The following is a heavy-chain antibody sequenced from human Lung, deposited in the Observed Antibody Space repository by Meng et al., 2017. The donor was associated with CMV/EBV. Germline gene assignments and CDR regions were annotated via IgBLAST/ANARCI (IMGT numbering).Heavy chain of an antibody. CDR1: YSFTDYA. CDR3: ARDTQNYYYGSASYLLDY. V-gene: IGHV1-3*01. J-gene: IGHJ4*02. CDR2: INPGNGDT. D-gene: IGHD3-10*01. Sequence: YSFTDYAIHWVRQAPGQGLEWMGWINPGNGDTRYLERFRSRLTIMRDTSANTVDMELSSLGSEDATVYYCARDTQNYYYGSASYLLDYWGQGTLVTVSS.